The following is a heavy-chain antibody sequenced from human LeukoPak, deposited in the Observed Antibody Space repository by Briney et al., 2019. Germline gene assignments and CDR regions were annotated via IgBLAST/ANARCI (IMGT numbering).Heavy chain of an antibody. J-gene: IGHJ4*02. CDR3: AKDFGRNCSGGSCYPLDY. CDR1: GFTFSSYW. Sequence: GGSLRLSCAASGFTFSSYWMHWVRQAPGKGLVWVSRINSDGSSTSYADSVKGRFTISRDNAKNALYLQMNSLRAEDTAVYYCAKDFGRNCSGGSCYPLDYWGQGTLVTVSS. D-gene: IGHD2-15*01. V-gene: IGHV3-74*01. CDR2: INSDGSST.